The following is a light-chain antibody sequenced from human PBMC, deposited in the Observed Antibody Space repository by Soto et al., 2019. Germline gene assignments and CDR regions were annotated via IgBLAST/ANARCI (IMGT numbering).Light chain of an antibody. CDR1: ESVGSTF. CDR2: RTS. Sequence: EIVLTQSPGTLSLSPGERATLFCRASESVGSTFLAWYQQKVGQAPRLLISRTSAVAPGIPDRFSGSGSGTEFTLTISRLEPEDFAVYYCQQCGSSPWTFGQGTKV. J-gene: IGKJ1*01. CDR3: QQCGSSPWT. V-gene: IGKV3-20*01.